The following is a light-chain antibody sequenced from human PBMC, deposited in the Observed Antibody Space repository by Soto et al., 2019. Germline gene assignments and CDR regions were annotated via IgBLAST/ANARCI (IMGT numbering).Light chain of an antibody. CDR1: SSNIGAGYD. Sequence: QSVLTQPPSVSGAPGQRVTISCTGSSSNIGAGYDVHWYQQLPGTAPKLLVHGNTDRPSRVPDRFSGSKSGTSASLAITGLQAEDEADYYCQFYDSSLSGWLFGGGTKLTVL. CDR2: GNT. CDR3: QFYDSSLSGWL. J-gene: IGLJ2*01. V-gene: IGLV1-40*01.